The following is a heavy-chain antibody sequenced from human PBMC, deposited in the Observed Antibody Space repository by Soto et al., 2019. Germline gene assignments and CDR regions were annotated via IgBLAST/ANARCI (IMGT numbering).Heavy chain of an antibody. CDR3: IGSFPF. V-gene: IGHV3-49*03. CDR2: IRSQPYGGTT. Sequence: VYLVESGGGLVEPGRSLRLSCTGSGFPLANFLMSWFRQAPGKGLEWVGFIRSQPYGGTTQYAASVRGRFTISRDDSKGIAYLQMNSLKSEDSGVYYCIGSFPFWGQGTLVTVSS. D-gene: IGHD3-10*01. CDR1: GFPLANFL. J-gene: IGHJ1*01.